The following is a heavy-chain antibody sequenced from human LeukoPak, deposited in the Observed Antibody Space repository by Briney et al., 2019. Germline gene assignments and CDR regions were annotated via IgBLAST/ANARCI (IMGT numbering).Heavy chain of an antibody. V-gene: IGHV4-38-2*02. Sequence: PSETLSLTCSVSGYSISSGYYWGWIRQSPGKGLEWIGSIYHTGNIYYNPSLKSRVTMSVDTSKNQFYLKLSSVTAADTAVYYCARYVAASAFDIWGQGTMVTVSS. D-gene: IGHD3-10*02. CDR1: GYSISSGYY. CDR2: IYHTGNI. CDR3: ARYVAASAFDI. J-gene: IGHJ3*02.